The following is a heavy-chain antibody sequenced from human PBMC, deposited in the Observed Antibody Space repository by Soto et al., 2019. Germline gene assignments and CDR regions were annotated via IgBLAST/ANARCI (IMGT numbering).Heavy chain of an antibody. D-gene: IGHD6-13*01. J-gene: IGHJ6*02. Sequence: ASVKVSCKASGGTFSSYAISWVRQAPGQGLEWMGGIIPIFGTANYAQKFQGRVTITADESTSTAYMELSSLRSEDTAVYYCARDVAAAAGNSAYYGMEVWGQGTTVTVSS. CDR2: IIPIFGTA. V-gene: IGHV1-69*13. CDR1: GGTFSSYA. CDR3: ARDVAAAAGNSAYYGMEV.